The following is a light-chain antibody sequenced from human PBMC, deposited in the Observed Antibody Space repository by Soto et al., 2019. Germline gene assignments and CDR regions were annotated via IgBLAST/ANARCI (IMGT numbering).Light chain of an antibody. CDR1: PSVSIN. J-gene: IGKJ4*01. V-gene: IGKV3-15*01. Sequence: EIVMTQSPATLSVSPGEKATPSRRARPSVSINFGWYQKKPGQPPRLLIHGAYIRATGVPARFSGSGSETEFTLTISSLQSEDFAVYYCQQYNNWPLTFGGGTKV. CDR2: GAY. CDR3: QQYNNWPLT.